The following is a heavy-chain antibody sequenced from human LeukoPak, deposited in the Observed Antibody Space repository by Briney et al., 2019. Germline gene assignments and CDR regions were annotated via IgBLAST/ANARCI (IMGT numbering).Heavy chain of an antibody. CDR1: GGSISSGGYY. D-gene: IGHD4-11*01. V-gene: IGHV4-31*03. CDR2: IYYSEST. Sequence: SETLSLTCTVSGGSISSGGYYWSWIRQHPGKGLEWIGYIYYSESTCYNPSLKSRVTISVDTSKNQFSLKLSSVTATDTAVYYCARNRGSTVITDQYYYYYMDVWGKGTTVTVSS. J-gene: IGHJ6*03. CDR3: ARNRGSTVITDQYYYYYMDV.